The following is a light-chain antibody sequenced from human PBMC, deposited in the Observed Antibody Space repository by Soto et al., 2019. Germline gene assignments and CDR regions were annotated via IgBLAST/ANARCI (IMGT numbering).Light chain of an antibody. Sequence: QSVLTQPASVSGSPGQSITISCTGTSSDVGAYNHVSWYQHHPGKAPKLMIYDVSNRPSGVSNRFSGSKSGYTASLTISPLLRGQEPDPYCNSHDISNTRVFGTGTNVTVL. CDR1: SSDVGAYNH. J-gene: IGLJ1*01. V-gene: IGLV2-14*01. CDR3: NSHDISNTRV. CDR2: DVS.